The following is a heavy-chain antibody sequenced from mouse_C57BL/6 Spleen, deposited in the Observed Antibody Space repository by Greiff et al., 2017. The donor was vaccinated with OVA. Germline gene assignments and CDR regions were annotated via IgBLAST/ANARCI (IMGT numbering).Heavy chain of an antibody. V-gene: IGHV1-26*01. CDR3: ARTYYGYDVAY. CDR1: GYTFTDYY. Sequence: VQLQQSGPELVKPGASVKISCKASGYTFTDYYMNWVKQSHGKSLEWIGDINPNNGGTSYNQKFKGKATLTVDKSSSTAYMELRSLTSEDSAVYYCARTYYGYDVAYWGQGTLVTVSA. J-gene: IGHJ3*01. CDR2: INPNNGGT. D-gene: IGHD2-9*01.